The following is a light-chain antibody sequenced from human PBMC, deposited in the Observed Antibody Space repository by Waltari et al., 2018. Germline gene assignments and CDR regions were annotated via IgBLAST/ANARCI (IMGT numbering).Light chain of an antibody. J-gene: IGLJ3*02. V-gene: IGLV2-14*01. CDR1: SSAVGGYNY. CDR2: EVH. CDR3: SSYTRSGPL. Sequence: QSALTQPASVSGSPGQSITISCTGTSSAVGGYNYVSWYQQQPGKAPNLMSYEVHNRPSGVSNRFSGSKSGNTASLTISGLQAEDEADYYCSSYTRSGPLFGGGTKLTVL.